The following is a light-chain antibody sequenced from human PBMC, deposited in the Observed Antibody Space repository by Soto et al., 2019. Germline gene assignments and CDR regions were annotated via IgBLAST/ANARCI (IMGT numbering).Light chain of an antibody. CDR2: DAS. J-gene: IGKJ1*01. V-gene: IGKV3-15*01. CDR1: QSVSYY. CDR3: QQNRDWPGT. Sequence: EILMTQSPATLSVSPGERVTFSCRASQSVSYYLAWYQQKPGQAPRLLIYDASTRATGIPVRFSGSGSGTEFTLTISILQSEDFGVYYCQQNRDWPGTFGLGTKVEIK.